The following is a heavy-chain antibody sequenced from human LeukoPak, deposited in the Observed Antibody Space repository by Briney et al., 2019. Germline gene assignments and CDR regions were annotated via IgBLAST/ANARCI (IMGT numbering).Heavy chain of an antibody. CDR1: GYTFTGYY. Sequence: ASVKVSCKASGYTFTGYYIHWVRQAPGQGLEWMGWLNPKSGGTNYAQNFQGRVTMTRDTIINTAYMELSRLRSDDTAVYYCARGGNYFRFDPWGQGTLVTVSS. CDR2: LNPKSGGT. J-gene: IGHJ5*02. D-gene: IGHD1-26*01. V-gene: IGHV1-2*02. CDR3: ARGGNYFRFDP.